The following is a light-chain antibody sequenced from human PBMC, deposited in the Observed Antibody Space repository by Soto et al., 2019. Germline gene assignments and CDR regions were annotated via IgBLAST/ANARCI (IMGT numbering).Light chain of an antibody. J-gene: IGLJ1*01. CDR1: SGDIGAYNY. CDR3: AAWDDILNGDV. Sequence: QSALTQSPSASASPGQSVTISCTGSSGDIGAYNYASWYQQHPGKAPKLIIYEVNKRPSGVPDRFSGSKSGITASLTVSGLQADDEADYYCAAWDDILNGDVFGTGTKVTVL. V-gene: IGLV2-8*01. CDR2: EVN.